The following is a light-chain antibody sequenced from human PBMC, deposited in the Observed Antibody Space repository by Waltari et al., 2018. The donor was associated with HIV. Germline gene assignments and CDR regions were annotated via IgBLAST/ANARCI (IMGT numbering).Light chain of an antibody. V-gene: IGLV3-21*02. Sequence: SFVPTQPPSVSVAPGQTARITSGANNIGSKNVHWYQQKSGQAPGLVVYDDVGRPSGIPERFSGSNSGNTAILTISRVEAGDEADYYCQVWDSSSDHLFGGGTKLTVL. CDR2: DDV. CDR1: NIGSKN. J-gene: IGLJ2*01. CDR3: QVWDSSSDHL.